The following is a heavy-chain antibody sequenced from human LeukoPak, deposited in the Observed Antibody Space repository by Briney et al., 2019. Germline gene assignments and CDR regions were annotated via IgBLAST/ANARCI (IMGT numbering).Heavy chain of an antibody. CDR2: ISYDGSNK. CDR3: ASSVTPRRAFDI. CDR1: GFTFSSYA. Sequence: QPGGSLRLSCAASGFTFSSYAMHWVRQAPGKGLEWVAVISYDGSNKYYADSVKGRFTISRDNSKNTLYLQMNSLRAEDTAVYYCASSVTPRRAFDIWGQGTMVTVSS. V-gene: IGHV3-30*04. D-gene: IGHD4-17*01. J-gene: IGHJ3*02.